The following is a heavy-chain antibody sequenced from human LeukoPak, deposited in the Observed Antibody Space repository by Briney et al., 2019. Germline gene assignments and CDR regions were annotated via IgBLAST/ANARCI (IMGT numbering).Heavy chain of an antibody. CDR1: GYTFTSYY. CDR2: INPSGGST. V-gene: IGHV1-46*01. Sequence: ASVKVSCKASGYTFTSYYMHWVRQAPGQGLEWMGIINPSGGSTSYAQKFQGRVTMTRDMSTSTDYMELSRLRSEDTAVYYCARDNSVEDTAWWFWPWGQGALVTVSS. D-gene: IGHD2-15*01. CDR3: ARDNSVEDTAWWFWP. J-gene: IGHJ5*02.